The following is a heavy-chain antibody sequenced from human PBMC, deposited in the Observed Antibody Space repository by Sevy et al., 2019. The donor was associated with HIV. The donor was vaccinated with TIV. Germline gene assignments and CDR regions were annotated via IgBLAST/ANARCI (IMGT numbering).Heavy chain of an antibody. CDR1: GFTFDDYA. D-gene: IGHD3-16*01. CDR2: ISWNSGSI. V-gene: IGHV3-9*01. Sequence: GGSLRLSCAASGFTFDDYAMHWVRQAPGKGLEWVSGISWNSGSIGYADSVKGRFTISRDNSKNTVYLQMNSLRAEDTAIYYCARDRGEILSSAFDYWGQGTLVTVSS. J-gene: IGHJ4*02. CDR3: ARDRGEILSSAFDY.